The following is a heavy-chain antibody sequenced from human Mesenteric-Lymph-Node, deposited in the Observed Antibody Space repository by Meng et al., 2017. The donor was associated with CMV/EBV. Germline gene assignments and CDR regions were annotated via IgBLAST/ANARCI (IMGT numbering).Heavy chain of an antibody. V-gene: IGHV3-74*01. CDR2: INSDGSST. CDR3: AGDSPRPYGLDV. D-gene: IGHD2-21*01. CDR1: GFTFSSYW. Sequence: GGSLRLSCAASGFTFSSYWMHWVRQAPGKGLVWVSRINSDGSSTSYADSVKGRFTISRDNAKNTLYLQMNSLRAEDTAVYYCAGDSPRPYGLDVWGQGTTVTVSS. J-gene: IGHJ6*02.